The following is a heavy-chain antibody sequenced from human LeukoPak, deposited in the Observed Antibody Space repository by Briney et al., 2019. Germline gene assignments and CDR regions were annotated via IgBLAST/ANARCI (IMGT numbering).Heavy chain of an antibody. CDR2: MNPNSGNT. D-gene: IGHD3-9*01. J-gene: IGHJ4*02. CDR3: VSGILIGYDLEY. V-gene: IGHV1-8*01. CDR1: GYTFTSYD. Sequence: GASVKVSCKASGYTFTSYDINWVRQATGQGLEWMGWMNPNSGNTGYAQKFQGRVTMTRNTSISTAYMELSSLRSEDTAVYYCVSGILIGYDLEYWGEGPRVTVSS.